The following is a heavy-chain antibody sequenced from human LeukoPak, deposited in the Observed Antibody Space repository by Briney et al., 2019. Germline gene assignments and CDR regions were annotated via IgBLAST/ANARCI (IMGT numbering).Heavy chain of an antibody. CDR1: GFTFSSYG. V-gene: IGHV3-48*04. CDR3: ARVGYSYGYFDY. Sequence: GGSLRLSCAASGFTFSSYGMPWVRQAPGKGLEWVSYISSSGSTIYYADSVKGRFTISRDNAKNSLYLQMNSLRAEDTAVYYCARVGYSYGYFDYWGQGTLVTVSS. CDR2: ISSSGSTI. D-gene: IGHD5-18*01. J-gene: IGHJ4*02.